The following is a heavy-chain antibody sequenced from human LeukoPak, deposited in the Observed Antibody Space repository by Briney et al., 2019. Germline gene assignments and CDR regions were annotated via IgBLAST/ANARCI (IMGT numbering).Heavy chain of an antibody. CDR1: GGSFSGYY. V-gene: IGHV4-34*01. Sequence: SETLSLTCAVYGGSFSGYYWSWIRQPPGKGLEWIGEINHSGSTNYNPSLKSRVTISVDTSKNQFSLKLNSVTAADTAVYYCARLSVGIAVAGTDYWGQGTLVTVSS. CDR3: ARLSVGIAVAGTDY. D-gene: IGHD6-19*01. CDR2: INHSGST. J-gene: IGHJ4*02.